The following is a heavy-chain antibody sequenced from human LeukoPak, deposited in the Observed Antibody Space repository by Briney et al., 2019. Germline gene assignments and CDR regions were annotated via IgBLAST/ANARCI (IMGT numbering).Heavy chain of an antibody. Sequence: ASVKVSCKASGGTFSSYAISWVRQAPGQGLEWMGWISAYNGNTNYAQKLQGRVTMTTDTSTSTAYMELRSLRSDDTAVYYCARDLITMIVVVNHLAFDIWGQGTMVTVSS. V-gene: IGHV1-18*01. J-gene: IGHJ3*02. CDR3: ARDLITMIVVVNHLAFDI. CDR1: GGTFSSYA. CDR2: ISAYNGNT. D-gene: IGHD3-22*01.